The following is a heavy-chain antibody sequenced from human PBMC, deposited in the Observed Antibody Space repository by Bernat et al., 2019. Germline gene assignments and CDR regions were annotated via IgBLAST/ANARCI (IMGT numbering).Heavy chain of an antibody. CDR2: IYYSGST. CDR1: GGSISSSSYY. V-gene: IGHV4-39*01. Sequence: QLQLQESGPGLVKPSETLSLTCTVSGGSISSSSYYWGWIRQPPGKGLEWIGSIYYSGSTYYNPSLKSRVTISVDTSKNQFSLKLSSVTAADTAEYCCARMNLGAFDYWGQGTLVTVSS. D-gene: IGHD4-17*01. CDR3: ARMNLGAFDY. J-gene: IGHJ4*02.